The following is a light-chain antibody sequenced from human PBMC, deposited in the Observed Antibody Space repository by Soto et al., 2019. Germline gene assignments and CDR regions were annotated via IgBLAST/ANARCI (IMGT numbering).Light chain of an antibody. CDR2: AAS. Sequence: DIQMTQSPSSLSASVGARVPITCRASQGISNYLAWYQQKPGKVPKLLIYAASTLQSGVPSRFSGSGSGTEFTLTISSLQSEDFAVYYCQQYYNWPPWTFGQGTKVDIK. CDR3: QQYYNWPPWT. CDR1: QGISNY. J-gene: IGKJ1*01. V-gene: IGKV1-27*01.